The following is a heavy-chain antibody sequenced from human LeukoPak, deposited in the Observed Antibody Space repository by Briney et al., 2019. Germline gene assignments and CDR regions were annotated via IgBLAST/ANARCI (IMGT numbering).Heavy chain of an antibody. J-gene: IGHJ6*02. CDR1: GYTFTGYY. CDR3: ARDQQLPYYYGMDV. V-gene: IGHV1-2*02. Sequence: ASVKVSCKASGYTFTGYYMHWVRQAPGQGLEWMGWINPNSGGTNYAQKFQGRVTMTRDTSISTAYMELSRLRSDDTAVYYCARDQQLPYYYGMDVWGQGTTVTVSS. D-gene: IGHD6-13*01. CDR2: INPNSGGT.